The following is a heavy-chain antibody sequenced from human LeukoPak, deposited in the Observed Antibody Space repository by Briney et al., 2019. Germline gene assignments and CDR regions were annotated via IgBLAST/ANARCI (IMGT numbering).Heavy chain of an antibody. CDR1: EFSVGSNY. CDR3: ARGALDAATPFDS. V-gene: IGHV3-66*01. CDR2: IYSGGST. Sequence: GGSLRLSCAASEFSVGSNYMTWVRQAPGKGLEWVSLIYSGGSTYYADSLKGRFTISRDNAKKSVYLQMNSLRAEDTAVYYCARGALDAATPFDSWGQGTLVTVSS. J-gene: IGHJ5*01. D-gene: IGHD2-15*01.